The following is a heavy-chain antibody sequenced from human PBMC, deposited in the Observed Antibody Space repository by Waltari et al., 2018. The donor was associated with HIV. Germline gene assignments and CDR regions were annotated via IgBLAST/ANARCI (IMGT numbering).Heavy chain of an antibody. CDR2: IQYGGNT. J-gene: IGHJ5*02. Sequence: QLPLQASGPGVVKPLETLSLTCTVSGGSFRSSDSYWDWISQSPGKGLEWIGNIQYGGNTIYNPSLESRVSMSIDTSRGQFSLTLKDVTAADTAVYFCARRGNYRAAEYNYFGPWGQGIQVIVSS. CDR3: ARRGNYRAAEYNYFGP. CDR1: GGSFRSSDSY. D-gene: IGHD1-7*01. V-gene: IGHV4-39*01.